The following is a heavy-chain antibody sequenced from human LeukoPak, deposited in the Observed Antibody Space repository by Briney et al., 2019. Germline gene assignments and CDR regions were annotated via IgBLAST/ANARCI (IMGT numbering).Heavy chain of an antibody. CDR3: ARERKWELLATSQFDP. J-gene: IGHJ5*02. V-gene: IGHV4-59*12. CDR2: IYYSGST. Sequence: SETLSLTCTVSGGSISSYYWSWIRQPPGKGLEGIGYIYYSGSTNYNPSLKSRVTISVDTSKKQFSLKLSSATAADTAVYYCARERKWELLATSQFDPWGQGTLVTVSS. D-gene: IGHD1-26*01. CDR1: GGSISSYY.